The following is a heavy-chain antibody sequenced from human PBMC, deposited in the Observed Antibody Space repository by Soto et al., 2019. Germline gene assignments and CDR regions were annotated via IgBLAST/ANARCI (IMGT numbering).Heavy chain of an antibody. V-gene: IGHV4-4*07. D-gene: IGHD3-3*01. CDR1: GGSISNYY. CDR3: ARGGQDFWSGPFDY. J-gene: IGHJ4*02. Sequence: SETLSLTCTVSGGSISNYYCNWIRQPAGKGLEWIGRIDTSGSTNYNPSLKSRVTMPVDTSKQEFSLKLSSVTAADTALYYCARGGQDFWSGPFDYWGRGALVTVSS. CDR2: IDTSGST.